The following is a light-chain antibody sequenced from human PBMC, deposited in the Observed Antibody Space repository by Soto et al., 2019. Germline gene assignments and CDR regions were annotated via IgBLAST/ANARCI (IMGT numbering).Light chain of an antibody. Sequence: QSVLTQPASVSGSPGQSITISCTGTSSDVGGYNYVSWYQQHPGKAPKLMIYEVSNRPSGVSHRFSGSKSGNTASLTISGLQAEDEADYYCGSYTSSSTYVFGTGTKVTVL. V-gene: IGLV2-14*01. CDR1: SSDVGGYNY. J-gene: IGLJ1*01. CDR2: EVS. CDR3: GSYTSSSTYV.